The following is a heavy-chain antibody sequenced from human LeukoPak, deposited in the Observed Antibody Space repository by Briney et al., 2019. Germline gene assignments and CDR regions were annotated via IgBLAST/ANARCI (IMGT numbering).Heavy chain of an antibody. CDR2: IIPIFGTA. D-gene: IGHD5-18*01. V-gene: IGHV1-69*13. CDR1: GGTFSSYA. Sequence: SVKVSCKASGGTFSSYAISWVRQAPGQGLEWMGGIIPIFGTANYAQKFQGGVTITADESTSTAYMELSSLRSEDTAVYYCARGARGYSYGSVDYWGQGTLVTVSS. CDR3: ARGARGYSYGSVDY. J-gene: IGHJ4*02.